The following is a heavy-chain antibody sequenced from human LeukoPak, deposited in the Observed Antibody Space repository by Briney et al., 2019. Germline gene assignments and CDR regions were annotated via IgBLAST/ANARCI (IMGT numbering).Heavy chain of an antibody. Sequence: PSETLSLTCAVYGGSFSGYYGSWIRQPPGKGLEWIGVINHSGDTSYNPSLKSRVTISVDTSRNQVSLKLRSVTAADTAVYYCARGRSGYYRRWFDPWGQGTLVTVSS. D-gene: IGHD3-3*01. J-gene: IGHJ5*02. CDR2: INHSGDT. CDR3: ARGRSGYYRRWFDP. V-gene: IGHV4-34*01. CDR1: GGSFSGYY.